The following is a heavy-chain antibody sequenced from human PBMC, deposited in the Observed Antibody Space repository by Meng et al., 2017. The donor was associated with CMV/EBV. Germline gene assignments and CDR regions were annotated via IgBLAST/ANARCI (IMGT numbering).Heavy chain of an antibody. V-gene: IGHV1-18*01. CDR3: ARSTKYSSSRFFDY. J-gene: IGHJ4*02. Sequence: ASVKVSCKASGYTFTSYGISWVRQAPGQGLEWMGLISAYNGNTNYAQKLQGRVTMTTDTSTSTAYMELRSLRSDDTAVYYCARSTKYSSSRFFDYWGQGTLVTVSS. D-gene: IGHD6-13*01. CDR2: ISAYNGNT. CDR1: GYTFTSYG.